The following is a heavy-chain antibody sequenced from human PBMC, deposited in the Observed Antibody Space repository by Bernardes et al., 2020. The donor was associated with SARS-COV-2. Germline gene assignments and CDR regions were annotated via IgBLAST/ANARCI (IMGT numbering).Heavy chain of an antibody. V-gene: IGHV4-34*12. Sequence: SETLSLTCGVNGGSFEGYFWSWIRQSPPKGLEFIGEVIDTGSANYNPSLKRRVILSADKSNRQFSLNLSSLTAADAGIYYCARRRIGVTVWFDAWGQGIKVTVSS. CDR3: ARRRIGVTVWFDA. J-gene: IGHJ5*02. CDR2: VIDTGSA. CDR1: GGSFEGYF. D-gene: IGHD6-19*01.